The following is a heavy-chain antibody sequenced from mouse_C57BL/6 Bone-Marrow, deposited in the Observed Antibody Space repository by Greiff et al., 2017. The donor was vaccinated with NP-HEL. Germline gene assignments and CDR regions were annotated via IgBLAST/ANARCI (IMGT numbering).Heavy chain of an antibody. J-gene: IGHJ4*01. Sequence: EVKLVESVAELVRPGASVKLSCTASGFNIKNTYMHWVKQRPEQGLEWIGRIDPANGNTKYAPKFQGKATITADTSSNTAYLQLSSLTSEDTAIYYCARELLRDYYAMDYWGQGTSVTVSS. V-gene: IGHV14-3*01. D-gene: IGHD1-1*01. CDR1: GFNIKNTY. CDR3: ARELLRDYYAMDY. CDR2: IDPANGNT.